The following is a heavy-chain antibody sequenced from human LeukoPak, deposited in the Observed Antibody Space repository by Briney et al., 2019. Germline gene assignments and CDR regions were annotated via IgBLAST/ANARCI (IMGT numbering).Heavy chain of an antibody. Sequence: GGSLRLSCATSGFSFSSFWMSWVRQAPGKGLEWVSGIGGSGGGTDYADSVKGRFTISRDNSKSTLYLRMNSLRAEDTAIYFCARRDSQQLIRGFDNWGQGTLVTVSS. D-gene: IGHD6-13*01. CDR2: IGGSGGGT. CDR3: ARRDSQQLIRGFDN. CDR1: GFSFSSFW. V-gene: IGHV3-23*01. J-gene: IGHJ4*02.